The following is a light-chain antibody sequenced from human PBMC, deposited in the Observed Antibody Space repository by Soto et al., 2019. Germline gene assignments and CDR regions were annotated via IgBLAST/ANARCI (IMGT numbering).Light chain of an antibody. CDR3: HQYDNWPKT. Sequence: EVVVTQSPSTLSGSPQERATLSCMASQSVSSNLAWYQQKPGQAPRLLIYGASTRATGIPARFSGSGSGTEFTLTISSLQSEDFAVYYCHQYDNWPKTFGQGTRLEIK. CDR1: QSVSSN. V-gene: IGKV3-15*01. CDR2: GAS. J-gene: IGKJ5*01.